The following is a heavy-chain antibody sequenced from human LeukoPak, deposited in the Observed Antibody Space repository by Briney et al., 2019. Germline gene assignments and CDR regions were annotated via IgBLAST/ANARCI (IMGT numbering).Heavy chain of an antibody. V-gene: IGHV4-59*08. J-gene: IGHJ5*02. CDR3: ARHAYYYDSSGYAVDP. Sequence: SGTLSLTCTVSGGSISSYYWSWIRQPPGKGLEWIGYIYYSGSTNYNPSLKSRVTISVDTSKNLFSLKLSSVTAADTAVYYCARHAYYYDSSGYAVDPWGQGTLVTVSS. CDR1: GGSISSYY. D-gene: IGHD3-22*01. CDR2: IYYSGST.